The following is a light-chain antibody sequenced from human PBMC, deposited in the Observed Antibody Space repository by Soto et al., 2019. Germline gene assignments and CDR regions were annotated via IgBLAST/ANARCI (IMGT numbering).Light chain of an antibody. V-gene: IGLV2-14*01. CDR1: SSDIGGHNY. Sequence: QSALTQPASVSGSLGQSITISCTGTSSDIGGHNYVSWYQLHPGKAPKVLIFEVIKRPSGVSTRFSGSKSGNMASLTISGLRPEDEGDYCCSSFTSTSTVILGGGTKVTVL. J-gene: IGLJ2*01. CDR3: SSFTSTSTVI. CDR2: EVI.